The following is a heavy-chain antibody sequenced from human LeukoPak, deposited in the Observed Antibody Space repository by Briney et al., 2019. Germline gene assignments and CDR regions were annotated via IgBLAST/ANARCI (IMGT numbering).Heavy chain of an antibody. CDR1: GGPFSGYY. CDR2: INHSGST. CDR3: ARKVPAAILGSSPSRLNWFDP. J-gene: IGHJ5*02. Sequence: PSETLSLTCAVYGGPFSGYYWSWIRQPPGKGLEWIGEINHSGSTNYNPSLKSRVTISVDTSKNQFSLKLSSVTAADTAVYYCARKVPAAILGSSPSRLNWFDPWGQGTLVTVSS. V-gene: IGHV4-34*01. D-gene: IGHD2-2*02.